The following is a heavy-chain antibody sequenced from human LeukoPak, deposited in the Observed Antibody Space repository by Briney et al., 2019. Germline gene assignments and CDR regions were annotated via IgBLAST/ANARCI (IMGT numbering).Heavy chain of an antibody. J-gene: IGHJ4*02. D-gene: IGHD1-26*01. V-gene: IGHV1-69*05. CDR1: GGTSSSYA. CDR2: IIPIFGTA. Sequence: GASLKVSCKPSGGTSSSYAISWVRQAPGQGREWMGEIIPIFGTANYAQKLQSRVTITTDESTSTAYMELSSLRSEDTAVYYCARYSGSHSADYWGQGTLVTVSS. CDR3: ARYSGSHSADY.